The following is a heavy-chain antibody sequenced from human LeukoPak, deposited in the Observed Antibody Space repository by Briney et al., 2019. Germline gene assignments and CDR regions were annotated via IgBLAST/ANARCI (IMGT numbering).Heavy chain of an antibody. CDR3: AKGVWAFDY. CDR1: GFTFSSYG. D-gene: IGHD6-6*01. J-gene: IGHJ4*02. CDR2: ISYDGSNK. V-gene: IGHV3-30*18. Sequence: PGRSLRLSCAASGFTFSSYGMHWVRQAPGKGLEWVAVISYDGSNKYYADSVKGRFTISRDSSKNTLYLQMNSLRAEDTAVYYCAKGVWAFDYWGQGTLVTVSS.